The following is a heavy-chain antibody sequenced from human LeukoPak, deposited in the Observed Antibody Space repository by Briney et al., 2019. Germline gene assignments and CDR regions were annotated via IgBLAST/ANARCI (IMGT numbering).Heavy chain of an antibody. D-gene: IGHD3-10*02. CDR1: GFKFSSYS. CDR2: ISSSSSYI. J-gene: IGHJ4*02. V-gene: IGHV3-21*01. Sequence: PGGSLSLSCAASGFKFSSYSMKWVRQAPGKGLEWVSFISSSSSYIYYADSVKGRFTISRDNAKNSLYLQMNSLRAEDTAVYYCARGTMFPYYFDYWGQGSLVTVSS. CDR3: ARGTMFPYYFDY.